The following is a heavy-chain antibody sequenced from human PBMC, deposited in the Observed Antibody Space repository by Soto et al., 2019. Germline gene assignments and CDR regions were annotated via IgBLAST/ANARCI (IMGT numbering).Heavy chain of an antibody. D-gene: IGHD3-10*01. CDR1: GFTFSSYA. CDR3: AKDLGGLGSGSYYKSGTDY. CDR2: ISGSGGST. Sequence: GGSLRLSCAASGFTFSSYAMSWVRQAPGKGLEWVSAISGSGGSTYYADSVKGRFTISRDNSKNTLYLQMNSLRAEDTAVYYCAKDLGGLGSGSYYKSGTDYWGQGTLVTVSS. J-gene: IGHJ4*02. V-gene: IGHV3-23*01.